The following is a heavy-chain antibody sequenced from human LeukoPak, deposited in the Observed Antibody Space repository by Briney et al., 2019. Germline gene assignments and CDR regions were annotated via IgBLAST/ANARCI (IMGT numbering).Heavy chain of an antibody. CDR1: GFTFSSYA. Sequence: GSLRLSCAASGFTFSSYAMSWIRQPPGKGLEWIGEINHSGSTNYNPSLKSRVTISVDTSKNQFSLKLSSVTAADTAVYYCARGPTNLRFLEWLGWFDPWGQGTLVTVSS. V-gene: IGHV4-34*01. CDR2: INHSGST. J-gene: IGHJ5*02. CDR3: ARGPTNLRFLEWLGWFDP. D-gene: IGHD3-3*01.